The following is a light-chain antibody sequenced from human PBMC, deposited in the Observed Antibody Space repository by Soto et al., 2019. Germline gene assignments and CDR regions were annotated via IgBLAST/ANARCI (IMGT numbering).Light chain of an antibody. J-gene: IGKJ5*01. CDR3: QLYGNSPP. CDR2: ASV. CDR1: QTVGSIY. Sequence: DIVLTQSPDTLSLSPGERATLSCRASQTVGSIYLAWYQQKPGQAPRLLIYASVTRATGIPDRFSGSASGTDFTLTINRLEPEDFAVYYCQLYGNSPPFGQGTRLEIK. V-gene: IGKV3-20*01.